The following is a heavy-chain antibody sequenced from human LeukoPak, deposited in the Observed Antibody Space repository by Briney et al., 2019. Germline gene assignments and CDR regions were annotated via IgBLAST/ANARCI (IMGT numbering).Heavy chain of an antibody. CDR3: ARGPSPSGDFSFGY. CDR1: GGSFSGYY. V-gene: IGHV4-34*01. Sequence: SETLSLTCAVYGGSFSGYYWSWIRHPPGKGLELIGEINHSGSTNYNPSLKSRVTISVDTSKNQFSLKLSSVTAADTAVYYCARGPSPSGDFSFGYWGQGTLVTVSS. D-gene: IGHD4-17*01. J-gene: IGHJ4*02. CDR2: INHSGST.